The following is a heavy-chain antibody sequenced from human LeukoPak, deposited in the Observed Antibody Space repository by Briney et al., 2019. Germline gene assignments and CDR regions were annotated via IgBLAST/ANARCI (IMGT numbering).Heavy chain of an antibody. CDR3: AKGASLGYCSGANCYSAY. Sequence: GGSLRLSCAASGFTFNTYSMNWVRQAPGKGLEWVSSISSRSSYYIYYADSVKGRFTISRDNSKNTLYLQMSSLRAEDTAVYYCAKGASLGYCSGANCYSAYWGQGTLVTVSS. J-gene: IGHJ4*02. CDR1: GFTFNTYS. V-gene: IGHV3-21*01. CDR2: ISSRSSYYI. D-gene: IGHD2-15*01.